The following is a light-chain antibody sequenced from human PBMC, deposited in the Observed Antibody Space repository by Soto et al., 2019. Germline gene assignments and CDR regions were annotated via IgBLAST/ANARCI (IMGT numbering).Light chain of an antibody. CDR1: SSDVGGYNY. V-gene: IGLV2-14*01. Sequence: QSALTQPASVSGSPGQSITISCTGTSSDVGGYNYVSWYQQHPGKAPTLMIYDVSNRPSGVSERFSGSKSGNTASLTISGLQAGDEADYYCSSYTSSVSNVVFGGGTKVTVL. J-gene: IGLJ2*01. CDR3: SSYTSSVSNVV. CDR2: DVS.